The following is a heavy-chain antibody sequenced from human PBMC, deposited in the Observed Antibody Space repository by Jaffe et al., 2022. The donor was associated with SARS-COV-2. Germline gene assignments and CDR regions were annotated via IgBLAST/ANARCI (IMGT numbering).Heavy chain of an antibody. Sequence: QVQLQESGPGLVKPSETLSLTCTVSGGSISSYYWSWIRQPPGKGLEWIGYIYYSGSTNYNPSLKSRVTISVDTSKNQFSLKLSSVTAADTAVYYCARDGGGSYVGFDYWGQGTLVTVSS. D-gene: IGHD1-26*01. CDR3: ARDGGGSYVGFDY. CDR1: GGSISSYY. CDR2: IYYSGST. V-gene: IGHV4-59*01. J-gene: IGHJ4*02.